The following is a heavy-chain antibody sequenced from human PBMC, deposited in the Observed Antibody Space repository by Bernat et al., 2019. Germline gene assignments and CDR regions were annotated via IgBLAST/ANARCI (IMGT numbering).Heavy chain of an antibody. V-gene: IGHV2-70*01. CDR1: GFSLSTSGMC. D-gene: IGHD2-15*01. CDR3: ARIAGDCSGGSCYSGAFDI. J-gene: IGHJ3*02. CDR2: IDWDDDK. Sequence: QVTLRESGPALVKPTQTLTLTRTFSGFSLSTSGMCVSWIRQPPGKALEWLALIDWDDDKYYSTSLKTRLTISKDTSKNQVVLTMTNMDPVDTATYYCARIAGDCSGGSCYSGAFDIWGQGTMVTVSS.